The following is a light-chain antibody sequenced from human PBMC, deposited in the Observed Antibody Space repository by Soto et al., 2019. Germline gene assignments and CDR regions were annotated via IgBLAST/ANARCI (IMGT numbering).Light chain of an antibody. J-gene: IGLJ2*01. Sequence: QSVLTQPPSMSGAPGQRVTISCTGSSYNIGAGYDVHWYQQHPGTAPKLLIFDNNNRPSGVPDRFSGSKSDTSASLAITGLQAEDEADYYCQSFDTSLSGFVVFGAGTKLTVL. CDR3: QSFDTSLSGFVV. V-gene: IGLV1-40*01. CDR2: DNN. CDR1: SYNIGAGYD.